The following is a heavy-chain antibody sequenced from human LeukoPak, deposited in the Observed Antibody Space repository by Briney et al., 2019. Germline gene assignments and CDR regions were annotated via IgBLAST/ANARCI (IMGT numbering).Heavy chain of an antibody. CDR3: ARDDAFDI. V-gene: IGHV4-38-2*02. Sequence: SETLSLTCTVSVYSINSGYYWGWIRQPPGKGLEWIGSIYHSGSTYYNPSLKSRVTISVDTSKNQFSLKLRSVTAADTAVYYCARDDAFDIWGQGTMVTVSS. J-gene: IGHJ3*02. CDR1: VYSINSGYY. CDR2: IYHSGST.